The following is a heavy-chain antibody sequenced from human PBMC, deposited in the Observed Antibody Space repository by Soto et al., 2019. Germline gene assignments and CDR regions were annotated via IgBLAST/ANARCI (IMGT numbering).Heavy chain of an antibody. D-gene: IGHD2-2*01. CDR3: ASSCTSCYGYFNY. V-gene: IGHV4-59*08. Sequence: PSETLSLTCTVSGGSISSYYWSWIRQPPGKGLEWIGYIYYSGSTNYNPSLKSRVTISVDTSKNQFSLKLSSVTAADTAVYYCASSCTSCYGYFNYWGQETLVTVSS. J-gene: IGHJ4*02. CDR2: IYYSGST. CDR1: GGSISSYY.